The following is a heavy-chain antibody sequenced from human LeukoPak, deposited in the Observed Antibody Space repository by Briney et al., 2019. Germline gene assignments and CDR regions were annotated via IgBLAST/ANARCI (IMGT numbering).Heavy chain of an antibody. CDR1: GFTFSSYA. Sequence: GGSLRLSCAASGFTFSSYAMSWVRQAPGKGLEWVSAISGSGGSTYYADSVKGRSTISRDNSKNTLYLQMNSLRAEDTAVYYCAKDATKRPGIAVAGTGYWGQGTLVTASS. CDR3: AKDATKRPGIAVAGTGY. CDR2: ISGSGGST. V-gene: IGHV3-23*01. J-gene: IGHJ4*02. D-gene: IGHD6-19*01.